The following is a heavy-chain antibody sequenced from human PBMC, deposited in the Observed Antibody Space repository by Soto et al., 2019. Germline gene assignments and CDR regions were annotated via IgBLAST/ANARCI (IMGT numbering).Heavy chain of an antibody. Sequence: SETLSLTCTVSGGSISSDYWSWIRQAPGKGLEWIGYIYHGGTTDYNPSLKSRATISLDMSKNQFSLNLRSVTAADTAVYFCARHPQWLIRGWFDPWGQGTLVTVSS. D-gene: IGHD6-19*01. CDR3: ARHPQWLIRGWFDP. J-gene: IGHJ5*02. CDR2: IYHGGTT. CDR1: GGSISSDY. V-gene: IGHV4-59*08.